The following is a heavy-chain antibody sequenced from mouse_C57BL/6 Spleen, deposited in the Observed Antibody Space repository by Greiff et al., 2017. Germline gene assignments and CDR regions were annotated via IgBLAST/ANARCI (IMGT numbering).Heavy chain of an antibody. D-gene: IGHD2-5*01. CDR3: ARKGYSNLYWYFDV. V-gene: IGHV1-54*01. CDR2: INPGSGVM. CDR1: GYAFTHSL. J-gene: IGHJ1*03. Sequence: VQLQQSGAELVRPGTSVQVSCKASGYAFTHSLIVWVKQRPGQGLEWLGVINPGSGVMNYNEKFKGKATLTADKSSSTAYMQRSSLTSEDSAVYFGARKGYSNLYWYFDVWCTGTTGTVSS.